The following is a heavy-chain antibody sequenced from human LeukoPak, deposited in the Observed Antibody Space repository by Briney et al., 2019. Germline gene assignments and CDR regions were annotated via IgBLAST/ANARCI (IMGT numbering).Heavy chain of an antibody. V-gene: IGHV3-33*06. Sequence: GGSLRLSCAASGFAFSTYWMSWVRQAPGKGLEWVAVIWYDGSNKYYADSVKGRFTISRDNSKNTLYLQMNSLRAEDTAVYYCAKDLSFAYYDSSGPLFQHWGQGTLVTVSS. CDR1: GFAFSTYW. J-gene: IGHJ1*01. D-gene: IGHD3-22*01. CDR3: AKDLSFAYYDSSGPLFQH. CDR2: IWYDGSNK.